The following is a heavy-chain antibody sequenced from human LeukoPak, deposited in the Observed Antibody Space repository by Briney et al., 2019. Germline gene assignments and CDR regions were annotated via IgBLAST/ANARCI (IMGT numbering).Heavy chain of an antibody. Sequence: GGSLRLSCAASGFTFSSYSFNWVRQAPGKGLEWVSYISGDGGVGPTIYYADSVKGRFTISRDDARNSLYLQMNSLRAEDTAVYYCAKDLYGSGSYSPGSSYSYYYYMDVWGKGTTVTVSS. CDR1: GFTFSSYS. V-gene: IGHV3-48*01. CDR2: ISGDGGVGPTI. D-gene: IGHD3-10*01. J-gene: IGHJ6*03. CDR3: AKDLYGSGSYSPGSSYSYYYYMDV.